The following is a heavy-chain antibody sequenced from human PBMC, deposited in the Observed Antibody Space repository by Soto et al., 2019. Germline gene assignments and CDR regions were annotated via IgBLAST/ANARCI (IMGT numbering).Heavy chain of an antibody. CDR1: GFTFSSYA. D-gene: IGHD3-22*01. CDR3: AKLAMIVVVITPYFDY. CDR2: ISGSGGST. V-gene: IGHV3-23*01. J-gene: IGHJ4*02. Sequence: EVQLLESGGGLVQPGGSLRLSCAASGFTFSSYAMSWVRQAPGKGLEWVSAISGSGGSTYYADSVKGRFTISRDNSKNPLYLQMNSLRAEDTAVYYCAKLAMIVVVITPYFDYWGQGTLVTVSS.